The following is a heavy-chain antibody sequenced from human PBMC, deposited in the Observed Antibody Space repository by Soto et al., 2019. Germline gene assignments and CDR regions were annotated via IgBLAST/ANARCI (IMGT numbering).Heavy chain of an antibody. CDR1: GFTFSSYG. D-gene: IGHD3-22*01. J-gene: IGHJ4*02. CDR3: ALGGMYYYDQLDY. Sequence: QVQLVESGGGVVQPGRSLRLSCAASGFTFSSYGMHWVRQAPGKGLEWVAVISYDGSNKYYADSVKGRFTISRDNSKNTLYLQMNSLRAEDTAVYYCALGGMYYYDQLDYWGQGTLVTVSS. V-gene: IGHV3-30*03. CDR2: ISYDGSNK.